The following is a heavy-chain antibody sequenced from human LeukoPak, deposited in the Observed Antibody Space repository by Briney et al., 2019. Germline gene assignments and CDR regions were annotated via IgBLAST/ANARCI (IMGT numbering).Heavy chain of an antibody. D-gene: IGHD3-10*01. J-gene: IGHJ4*02. CDR3: ARDFYGSGSYYNVGY. Sequence: GGSLRLSCAASGFTFSSCAMHWVRQAPGKGLEWVAVISYDGSNKYYADSVKGRFTISRDNSKNTLYLQMNSLRAEDTAVYYCARDFYGSGSYYNVGYWGQGTLVTVSS. CDR2: ISYDGSNK. V-gene: IGHV3-30-3*01. CDR1: GFTFSSCA.